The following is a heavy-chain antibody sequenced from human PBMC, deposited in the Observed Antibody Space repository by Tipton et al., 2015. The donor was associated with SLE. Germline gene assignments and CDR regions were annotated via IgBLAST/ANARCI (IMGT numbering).Heavy chain of an antibody. CDR3: AKDRRLNTNYYTFLDY. J-gene: IGHJ4*02. V-gene: IGHV3-30*02. D-gene: IGHD1-26*01. CDR1: GFSLSIYG. Sequence: SLRLSCAASGFSLSIYGMNWVRQAPGKGLEWVTFIRYDGSNKYYADSVKGRFTISRDNSKNTLYLEMNSLRPEDTAVYYCAKDRRLNTNYYTFLDYWGQGTLVTVSS. CDR2: IRYDGSNK.